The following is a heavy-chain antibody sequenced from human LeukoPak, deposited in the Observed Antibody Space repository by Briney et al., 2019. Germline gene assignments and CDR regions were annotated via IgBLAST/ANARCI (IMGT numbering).Heavy chain of an antibody. J-gene: IGHJ4*02. V-gene: IGHV4-4*07. D-gene: IGHD1-26*01. Sequence: SETLSLTCTVSGGSISNYYWSWIRQPAGKGLEWIGRIYSSGSTDYNPSLKSRVTMSVDTSKNQFSLNLRSVTAADTAVYYCARHSWELGDYWGQGTLVTVSS. CDR3: ARHSWELGDY. CDR2: IYSSGST. CDR1: GGSISNYY.